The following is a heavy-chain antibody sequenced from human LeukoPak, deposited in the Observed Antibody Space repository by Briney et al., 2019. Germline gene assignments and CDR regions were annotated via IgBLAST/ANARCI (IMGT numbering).Heavy chain of an antibody. CDR2: MYYSGST. J-gene: IGHJ5*02. CDR1: GGSISSGDYY. CDR3: ARPYYYDSRIDP. Sequence: PSETLSLTCTVSGGSISSGDYYWSWIRQPPGKGLEWIGYMYYSGSTYHNPSLKSRVVISVDTSKNQFSLKLSSVTAADTAVYYCARPYYYDSRIDPWGQGTLVTVSS. D-gene: IGHD3-22*01. V-gene: IGHV4-30-4*01.